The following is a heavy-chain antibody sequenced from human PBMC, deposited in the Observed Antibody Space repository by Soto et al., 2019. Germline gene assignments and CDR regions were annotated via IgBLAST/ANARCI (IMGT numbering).Heavy chain of an antibody. Sequence: PSETLSLTCTVSGGSISSYYWSWIRQPPGKGLEWIGYIYYSGSTNYNPSLKSRVTISVDTSKNQFSLKLSSVTAADTAVYYCARLGYSNYLRPPSYYYYMDVWGKGTTVTV. V-gene: IGHV4-59*08. D-gene: IGHD4-4*01. CDR3: ARLGYSNYLRPPSYYYYMDV. J-gene: IGHJ6*03. CDR1: GGSISSYY. CDR2: IYYSGST.